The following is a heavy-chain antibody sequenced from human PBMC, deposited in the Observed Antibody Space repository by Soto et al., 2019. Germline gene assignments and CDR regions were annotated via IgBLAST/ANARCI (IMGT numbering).Heavy chain of an antibody. CDR1: GFTFSDAW. CDR2: IKSNSDDETT. V-gene: IGHV3-15*01. J-gene: IGHJ6*04. D-gene: IGHD3-10*01. Sequence: AQLVESGGGVVKPGGSLRLSCAGSGFTFSDAWMGWVRQAPGKGLEWLSRIKSNSDDETTDYAAPVKGRFTISRDDSNNPLYLQMDSLQTEDKAVYFCTTDPYVSTGGKGTTVAVSS. CDR3: TTDPYVST.